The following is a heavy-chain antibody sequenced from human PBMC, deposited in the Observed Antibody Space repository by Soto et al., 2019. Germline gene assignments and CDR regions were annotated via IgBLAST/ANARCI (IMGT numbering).Heavy chain of an antibody. CDR2: ISAYNGNT. CDR1: GYTFTSYG. D-gene: IGHD3-22*01. V-gene: IGHV1-18*01. CDR3: ARELDYYDSSGYSPGAFDI. J-gene: IGHJ3*02. Sequence: VASVKVSCKASGYTFTSYGIGWVRQAPGQGLEWMGWISAYNGNTNYAQKLQGRVTMTTDTSTSTAYMELRSLRSDDTAVYYCARELDYYDSSGYSPGAFDIWGQGTMVTVSS.